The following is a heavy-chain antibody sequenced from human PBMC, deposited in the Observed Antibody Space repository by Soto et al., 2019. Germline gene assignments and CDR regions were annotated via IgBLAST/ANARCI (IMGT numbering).Heavy chain of an antibody. V-gene: IGHV1-18*01. CDR3: ARDRAFGPGSLDY. J-gene: IGHJ4*02. D-gene: IGHD3-16*01. Sequence: QVQLVQSGAAVKKPGASVKVSCKASGYSFTTSGMSWARQAPGQGLEWMGWISGYNGNTNYAQKFQGRDTMTTDTSTPTAYMELRSLRSDDTAVYYCARDRAFGPGSLDYWGQGILVTVSS. CDR1: GYSFTTSG. CDR2: ISGYNGNT.